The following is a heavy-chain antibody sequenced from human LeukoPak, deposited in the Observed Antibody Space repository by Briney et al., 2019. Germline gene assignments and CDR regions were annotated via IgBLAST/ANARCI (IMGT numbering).Heavy chain of an antibody. CDR1: GGTFSSYT. CDR3: AANGSPYSSNWLVRGKELDY. Sequence: SVKVSCKASGGTFSSYTISWVRQAPGQGLEWMGRIIHILGIANYAQKFQGRVTITADKSTSTAYMELSSLRSEDTAVYYCAANGSPYSSNWLVRGKELDYWGQGTLVTVSS. J-gene: IGHJ4*02. V-gene: IGHV1-69*02. D-gene: IGHD6-13*01. CDR2: IIHILGIA.